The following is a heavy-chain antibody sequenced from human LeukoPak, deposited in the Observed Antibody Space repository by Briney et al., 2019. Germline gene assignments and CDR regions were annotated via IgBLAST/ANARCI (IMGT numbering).Heavy chain of an antibody. CDR1: GFTCSGHY. D-gene: IGHD1-7*01. V-gene: IGHV3-72*01. CDR2: SRNKAKGYTT. CDR3: ARAGTRGFTQNDY. Sequence: PGGSLRLSCAASGFTCSGHYMDWVRQAPGKGLEWVGRSRNKAKGYTTEYAASVKGRFTISRDDSKNSLYLQMNSLKTEDTAVYYCARAGTRGFTQNDYWGQGTLVTVSS. J-gene: IGHJ4*02.